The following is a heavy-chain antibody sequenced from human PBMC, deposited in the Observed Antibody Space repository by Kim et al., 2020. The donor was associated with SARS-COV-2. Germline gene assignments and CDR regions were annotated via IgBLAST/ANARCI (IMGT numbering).Heavy chain of an antibody. Sequence: ASVKVSCKASGYTFTSYYMHWVRQAPGQGLEWMGIINPSGGSTSYAQKFQGRVTMTRDTSTSTVYMELSSLRSEDTAVYYCARPGGTGYCTNGVCYGGHYYYGMNGWGQGTTVTVSS. CDR1: GYTFTSYY. D-gene: IGHD2-8*01. CDR2: INPSGGST. V-gene: IGHV1-46*01. CDR3: ARPGGTGYCTNGVCYGGHYYYGMNG. J-gene: IGHJ6*02.